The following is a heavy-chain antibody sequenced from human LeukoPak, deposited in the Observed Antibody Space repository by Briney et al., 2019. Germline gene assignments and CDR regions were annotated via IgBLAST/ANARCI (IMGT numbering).Heavy chain of an antibody. Sequence: SETLSLTCSVSNGSISTTYWSWIRQHPGKGLEWIGYIYYSGRTYYNPSLKSRVTISVDTSKNQFSLKLSSVTAADTAVYYCARDRYDSYPMDVWGQGTTVTVSS. CDR3: ARDRYDSYPMDV. V-gene: IGHV4-59*06. CDR1: NGSISTTY. J-gene: IGHJ6*02. D-gene: IGHD5-24*01. CDR2: IYYSGRT.